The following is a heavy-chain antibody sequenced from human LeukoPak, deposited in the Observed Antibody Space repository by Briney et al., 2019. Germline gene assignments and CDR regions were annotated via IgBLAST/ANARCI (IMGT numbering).Heavy chain of an antibody. J-gene: IGHJ4*02. D-gene: IGHD6-19*01. CDR2: ISAYNGNT. V-gene: IGHV1-18*01. CDR3: AREDRSSGLKPKTFDY. CDR1: GYTFTSYG. Sequence: GASVKVSCKASGYTFTSYGISWVRQAPGQGLEWMGWISAYNGNTNYAQKLQGRVTMTTDTSTSTAYMELRSLRSDDTAVYYCAREDRSSGLKPKTFDYWGQGTLVTVSS.